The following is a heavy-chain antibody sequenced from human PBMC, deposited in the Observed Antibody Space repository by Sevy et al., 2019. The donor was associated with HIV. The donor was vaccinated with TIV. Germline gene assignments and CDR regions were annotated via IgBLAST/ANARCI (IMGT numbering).Heavy chain of an antibody. Sequence: GSLRLSCTVSGGSISSSSYYWGWIRQPPGKGLEWIGSIYYSGSTYYNPSLKSRVTISVDTSKNQVSLKLGFVTAADTAVYYCAVITIFGVVTDNWFDPWGQGTRVTVSS. J-gene: IGHJ5*02. D-gene: IGHD3-3*01. CDR3: AVITIFGVVTDNWFDP. V-gene: IGHV4-39*01. CDR1: GGSISSSSYY. CDR2: IYYSGST.